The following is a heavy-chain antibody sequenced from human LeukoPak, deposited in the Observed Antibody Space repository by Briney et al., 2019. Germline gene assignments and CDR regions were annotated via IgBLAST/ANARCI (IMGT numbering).Heavy chain of an antibody. CDR3: ARREWEFDY. CDR2: IYYSGST. D-gene: IGHD1-26*01. Sequence: PSETLSLTCTVSGGSISNYYWSWIRQPPGKGLEWIGYIYYSGSTNYNPSLKSRVTISVDTSKNQFSLKLSSVTAADTAVYYCARREWEFDYWGQGTLVTVSS. J-gene: IGHJ4*02. CDR1: GGSISNYY. V-gene: IGHV4-59*01.